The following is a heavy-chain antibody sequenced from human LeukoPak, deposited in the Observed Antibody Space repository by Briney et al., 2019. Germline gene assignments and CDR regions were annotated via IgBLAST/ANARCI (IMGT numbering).Heavy chain of an antibody. J-gene: IGHJ4*02. V-gene: IGHV1-18*01. CDR2: ISADNGNT. D-gene: IGHD3-9*01. Sequence: ASVKVSCKASGYTFTNYGISWVRQAPGQGLEWMGWISADNGNTYYTQNFQGRVSMTTDTSTSTAYMEVRSLRSDDTAVFYCARVDILTGYYFFGSWGQGTLVTVSS. CDR1: GYTFTNYG. CDR3: ARVDILTGYYFFGS.